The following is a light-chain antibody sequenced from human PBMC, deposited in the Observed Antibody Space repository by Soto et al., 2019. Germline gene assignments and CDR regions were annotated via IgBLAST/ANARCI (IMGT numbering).Light chain of an antibody. CDR2: AAS. CDR3: QQYYDTPWT. V-gene: IGKV1-8*01. CDR1: QGISSY. Sequence: AIRITQSPSSLSASKGDRVTITCRASQGISSYLAWYQQKPGKAPKLLIYAASGLPSGVPSRFSGSGSGTDFTLTISSLQAEDVAVYYCQQYYDTPWTFGQGTKV. J-gene: IGKJ1*01.